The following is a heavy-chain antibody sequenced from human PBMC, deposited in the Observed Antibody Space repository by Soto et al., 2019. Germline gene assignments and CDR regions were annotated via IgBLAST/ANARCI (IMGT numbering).Heavy chain of an antibody. J-gene: IGHJ4*02. V-gene: IGHV4-34*01. Sequence: SETLSLTCAVYGGSFSGYYWSWIRQPPGKGLEWIGEINHSGSTNYNPSLKSRVTISVDTSKNQFSLKLSSVTAADTAVYYCARGQTNYDYIWGSYINWGQGTLVTVSS. CDR1: GGSFSGYY. CDR3: ARGQTNYDYIWGSYIN. CDR2: INHSGST. D-gene: IGHD3-16*01.